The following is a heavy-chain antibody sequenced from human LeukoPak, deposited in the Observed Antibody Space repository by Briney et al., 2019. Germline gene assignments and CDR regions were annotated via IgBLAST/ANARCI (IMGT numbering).Heavy chain of an antibody. CDR2: VYYSGNT. V-gene: IGHV4-39*07. CDR3: ARVMAARREDLNWFDP. Sequence: SETLSLTCTVSGGSISSSGSYWGWIRQPPGKGLEWIGSVYYSGNTYNPSLKSRVTISVDTSKNQFSLNLTSVNAAGTAIYYCARVMAARREDLNWFDPWGQGTLVTVSS. CDR1: GGSISSSGSY. D-gene: IGHD6-6*01. J-gene: IGHJ5*02.